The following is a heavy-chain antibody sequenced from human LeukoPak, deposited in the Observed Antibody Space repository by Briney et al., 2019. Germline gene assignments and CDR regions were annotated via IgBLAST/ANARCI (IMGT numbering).Heavy chain of an antibody. CDR2: IYYSGST. CDR3: ARDRGDDTVSYFDY. J-gene: IGHJ4*02. D-gene: IGHD3-22*01. CDR1: GGSISSGGYY. Sequence: PSQTLSLTCTVSGGSISSGGYYWSWIRQHPGKGLEWIGYIYYSGSTYYNPSLKSRVTISVDTSKNQFSLKLSSVTAADTAVYYCARDRGDDTVSYFDYWGQGTLVTVSS. V-gene: IGHV4-31*03.